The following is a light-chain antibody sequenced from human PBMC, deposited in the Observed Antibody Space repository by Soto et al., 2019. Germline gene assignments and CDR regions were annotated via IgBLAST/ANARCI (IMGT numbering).Light chain of an antibody. CDR1: QDISKY. J-gene: IGKJ4*01. CDR2: DVF. CDR3: QQYDKLPIT. V-gene: IGKV1-33*01. Sequence: DIQMTQSASSLPASVGDTVTISCQASQDISKYLNWSQQKPGKAPKLLIYDVFNVETGVPSRFSGRGSGTDFTLISSNLQPEDFATYYCQQYDKLPITFGGGTKVDI.